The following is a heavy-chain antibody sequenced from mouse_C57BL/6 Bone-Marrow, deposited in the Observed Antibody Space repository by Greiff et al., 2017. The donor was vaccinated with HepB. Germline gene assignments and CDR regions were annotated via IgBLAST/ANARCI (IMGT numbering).Heavy chain of an antibody. CDR2: IYPGSGNT. CDR1: GYTFTDYY. CDR3: ARGGLLWYFDV. Sequence: QVQLKQSGAELVRPGASVKLSCKASGYTFTDYYINWVKQRPGQGLEWIARIYPGSGNTYYNEKFKGKATLTAEKSSSTAYMQLSSLTSEDSAVYFCARGGLLWYFDVWGTGTTVTVSS. V-gene: IGHV1-76*01. D-gene: IGHD2-3*01. J-gene: IGHJ1*03.